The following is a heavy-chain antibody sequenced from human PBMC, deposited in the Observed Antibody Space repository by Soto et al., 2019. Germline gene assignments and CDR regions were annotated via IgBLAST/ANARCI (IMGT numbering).Heavy chain of an antibody. V-gene: IGHV3-33*01. D-gene: IGHD6-13*01. CDR2: IWNDGNGY. J-gene: IGHJ6*02. CDR1: GFKFNNYG. Sequence: QVQLVESGGGVVQPGRSLRLSCAASGFKFNNYGMHWVRQAPGKGLEWVAVIWNDGNGYYYANSVKGRFTSSRDNSKNTLYLQMSSLRAEDTAVYYCARRQISPPTRGAASARVGMDVWGQGTTVTVSS. CDR3: ARRQISPPTRGAASARVGMDV.